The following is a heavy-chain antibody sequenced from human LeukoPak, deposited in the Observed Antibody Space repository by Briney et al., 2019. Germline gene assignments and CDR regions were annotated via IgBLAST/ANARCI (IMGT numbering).Heavy chain of an antibody. Sequence: PGGSLRLSCAVSGFTFTTYGMHWVRQAPGKGLEWVALISFDGSEKYYADSVKGRFTISRDNAKNSLYLQMNSLRAEDTAVYYCAELGITMIGGVWGKGTTVTISS. J-gene: IGHJ6*04. V-gene: IGHV3-30*18. CDR3: AELGITMIGGV. CDR1: GFTFTTYG. D-gene: IGHD3-10*02. CDR2: ISFDGSEK.